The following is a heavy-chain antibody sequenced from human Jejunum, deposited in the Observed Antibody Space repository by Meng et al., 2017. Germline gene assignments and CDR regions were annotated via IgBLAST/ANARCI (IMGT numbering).Heavy chain of an antibody. Sequence: GGSLRLSCAGSPFTFRNYDMTWVRQAPGKGLEWVSAISGSGGSTYYADSVKGRFNISRDNSKNTLYLQMNILRAEDTAVYYCANRAAGGKMFDYWGQGTLVTVSS. D-gene: IGHD6-13*01. CDR3: ANRAAGGKMFDY. V-gene: IGHV3-23*01. CDR1: PFTFRNYD. CDR2: ISGSGGST. J-gene: IGHJ4*02.